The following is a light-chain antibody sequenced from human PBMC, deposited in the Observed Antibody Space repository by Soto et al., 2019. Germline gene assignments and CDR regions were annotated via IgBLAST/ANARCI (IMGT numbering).Light chain of an antibody. Sequence: DIQMTQSPSSLSASVGDRVTITCQASQDIRNSLNWYQQKPGKAPKLLIYDASTLETGGPSRFSGSQFGTDFTFTISSLQPEDIATYYCQQYNYFPLTVGGGTKVEIK. J-gene: IGKJ4*01. CDR2: DAS. CDR1: QDIRNS. CDR3: QQYNYFPLT. V-gene: IGKV1-33*01.